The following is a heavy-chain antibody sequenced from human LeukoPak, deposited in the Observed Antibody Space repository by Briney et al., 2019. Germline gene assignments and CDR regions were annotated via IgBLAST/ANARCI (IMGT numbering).Heavy chain of an antibody. D-gene: IGHD2-2*01. CDR1: GGSFSGYY. CDR3: AGGDRLGYCSSTSCLDQDYYYYGMDV. J-gene: IGHJ6*02. CDR2: INHSGST. Sequence: SETLSLTCAVYGGSFSGYYWSWIRQPPGKGLEWIGEINHSGSTNYNPSLKSRVTISVDTSKNQFSLKLSSVAAADTAVYYCAGGDRLGYCSSTSCLDQDYYYYGMDVWGQGTTVTVSS. V-gene: IGHV4-34*01.